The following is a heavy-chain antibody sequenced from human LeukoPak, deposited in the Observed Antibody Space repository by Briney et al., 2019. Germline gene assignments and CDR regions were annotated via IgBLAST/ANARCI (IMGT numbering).Heavy chain of an antibody. D-gene: IGHD3-10*01. V-gene: IGHV3-30*03. CDR3: VAYGSGSYYNYYMDV. CDR1: GFTFSSYC. J-gene: IGHJ6*03. CDR2: ISYDGSNK. Sequence: PGGSLRLSCPASGFTFSSYCMHWVRQAPGKGLEWVAFISYDGSNKYYADSMNGGFTISRDNSTNTLYLQMNSLRAEDTAVYYCVAYGSGSYYNYYMDVWGKGTTVTVSS.